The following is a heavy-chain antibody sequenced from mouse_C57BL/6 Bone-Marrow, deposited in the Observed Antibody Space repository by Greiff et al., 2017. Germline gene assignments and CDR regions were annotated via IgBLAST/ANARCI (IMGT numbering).Heavy chain of an antibody. CDR1: GYTFTSYW. D-gene: IGHD1-1*01. Sequence: QVQLQQSGAELVKPGASVKLSCKASGYTFTSYWMHWVKQRPGQGLEWIGMIHPNSGSTKYNEKFKGKATLTVDTSSSTAYMELHSLTSEDSAVYFCARLEFDGSSGDWYFDVWGTGTTVTVSS. J-gene: IGHJ1*03. CDR3: ARLEFDGSSGDWYFDV. V-gene: IGHV1-64*01. CDR2: IHPNSGST.